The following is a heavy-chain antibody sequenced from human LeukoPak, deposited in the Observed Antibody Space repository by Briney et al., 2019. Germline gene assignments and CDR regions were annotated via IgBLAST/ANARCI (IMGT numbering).Heavy chain of an antibody. J-gene: IGHJ5*02. V-gene: IGHV1-18*01. Sequence: GASVKVSCKASGYTFTSYGISWVRQAPGQGLEWMGWISAYNGNTNYAQKLQGRVTMTTNTSTSTAYMELRSLRSDDTAVYYCARVEDPDYSNYVGWFDPWGQGTLVTVSS. D-gene: IGHD4-11*01. CDR1: GYTFTSYG. CDR2: ISAYNGNT. CDR3: ARVEDPDYSNYVGWFDP.